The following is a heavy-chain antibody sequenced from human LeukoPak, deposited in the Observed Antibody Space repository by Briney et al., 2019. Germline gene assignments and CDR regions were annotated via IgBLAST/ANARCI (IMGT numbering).Heavy chain of an antibody. CDR2: ISYDGSNK. CDR1: GFTFSSYG. D-gene: IGHD6-19*01. V-gene: IGHV3-30*18. Sequence: PGGSLRLSSAASGFTFSSYGMHWVRQAPGKGLEWVAVISYDGSNKYYADSVKGRFTISRDNSKNTLYLQMNSLRAEDTAVYYCAKDARSTSVAAPVDLWGRGTLVTVSS. CDR3: AKDARSTSVAAPVDL. J-gene: IGHJ2*01.